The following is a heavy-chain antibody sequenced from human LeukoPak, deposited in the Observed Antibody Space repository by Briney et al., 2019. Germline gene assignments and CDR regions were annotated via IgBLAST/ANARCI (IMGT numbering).Heavy chain of an antibody. Sequence: PGGSLRLSCAASGFTFSSYAMHWVLQAPGKGLEYVSAISSNGGSTYYANSVKGRFTISRDNSKNTLYLQMGSLRAEDTAVYYCAREREVGATAGAFDIWGQGTMVTVSS. CDR2: ISSNGGST. V-gene: IGHV3-64*01. CDR3: AREREVGATAGAFDI. CDR1: GFTFSSYA. D-gene: IGHD1-26*01. J-gene: IGHJ3*02.